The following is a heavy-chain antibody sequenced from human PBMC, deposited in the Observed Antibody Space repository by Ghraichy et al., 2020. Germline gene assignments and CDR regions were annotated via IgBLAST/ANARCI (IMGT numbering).Heavy chain of an antibody. CDR2: ISYDGSNK. D-gene: IGHD1-26*01. CDR3: ARDLGSYVPKNNFDY. J-gene: IGHJ4*02. V-gene: IGHV3-30-3*01. Sequence: GGSLRLSCAASGFTFTSYAMHWVLHAPGKGLEWVAVISYDGSNKYYADSVKGRFTISRDNSKNTLYLQMNSLRAEDTAVYYCARDLGSYVPKNNFDYWGQGTLVTVSS. CDR1: GFTFTSYA.